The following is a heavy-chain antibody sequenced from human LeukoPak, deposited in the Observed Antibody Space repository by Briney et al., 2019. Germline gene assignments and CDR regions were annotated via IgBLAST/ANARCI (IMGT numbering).Heavy chain of an antibody. D-gene: IGHD6-19*01. J-gene: IGHJ4*02. V-gene: IGHV3-74*01. CDR1: GFTFSSYG. Sequence: PGGSLRLSCAASGFTFSSYGMHWVRQAPGKGLVWVSRINSDGSSTNYADSVKGRFTISRDNAKNTLYLQMNSLRAEDTAVYYCARRGSGWSFDYWGQGTLVTVSS. CDR2: INSDGSST. CDR3: ARRGSGWSFDY.